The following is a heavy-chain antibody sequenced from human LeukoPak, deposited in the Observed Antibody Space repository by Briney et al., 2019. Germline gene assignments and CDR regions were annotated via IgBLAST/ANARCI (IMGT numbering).Heavy chain of an antibody. V-gene: IGHV4-39*07. CDR3: ARVLRGYSYGYHYYYYYMDV. CDR1: GGSISSSSYY. Sequence: SETLSLTCTVSGGSISSSSYYWGWIRQPPGKGLEWIGSIYYSGSTYYNPSLKSRVTISVDTSKNQFSLKLSSVTAADTAVYYCARVLRGYSYGYHYYYYYMDVWGKGTTVTISS. CDR2: IYYSGST. D-gene: IGHD5-18*01. J-gene: IGHJ6*03.